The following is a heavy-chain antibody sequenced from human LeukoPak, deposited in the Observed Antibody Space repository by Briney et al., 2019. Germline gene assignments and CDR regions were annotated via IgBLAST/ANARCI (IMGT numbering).Heavy chain of an antibody. CDR3: ARGFVWSDYYCHLDR. J-gene: IGHJ4*02. Sequence: PSQTLSLTCSVSGGSISSGSYYWNWIRQPAGKGLEWIGRIYTTGNTDYNPSLKSRVTILQDTSKNQFSLKLTSVTAADTAVYYCARGFVWSDYYCHLDRWGQGTLVTVSS. CDR2: IYTTGNT. D-gene: IGHD3-3*01. V-gene: IGHV4-61*02. CDR1: GGSISSGSYY.